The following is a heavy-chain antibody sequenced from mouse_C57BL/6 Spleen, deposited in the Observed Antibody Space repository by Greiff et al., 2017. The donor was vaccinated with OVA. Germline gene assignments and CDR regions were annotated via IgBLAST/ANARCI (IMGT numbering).Heavy chain of an antibody. CDR1: GFTFSNYW. CDR3: TGGRFFDY. CDR2: IRLKSDNYAT. V-gene: IGHV6-3*01. J-gene: IGHJ2*01. Sequence: EVQGVESGGGLVQPGGSMTPSFLASGFTFSNYWMNWVRQSPEKGLEWVAQIRLKSDNYATHYAESVKGRFTISRDDSKSSVYLQMNNLRAEDTGIYYCTGGRFFDYWGQGTTLTVSS.